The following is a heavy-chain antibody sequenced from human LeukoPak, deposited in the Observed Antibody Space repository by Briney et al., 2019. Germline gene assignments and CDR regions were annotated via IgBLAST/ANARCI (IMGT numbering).Heavy chain of an antibody. V-gene: IGHV3-74*01. CDR1: GFTFSDYW. Sequence: GGSLRLSCAASGFTFSDYWMHWVRQAPGKGLVWVSRINPDGSSASYADSVKGRFTISRDNAKNTLYLQMNSLRAEDTAVYYCAGLKVPGASIPWGQGTLVTVSS. CDR2: INPDGSSA. CDR3: AGLKVPGASIP. D-gene: IGHD2-2*01. J-gene: IGHJ5*02.